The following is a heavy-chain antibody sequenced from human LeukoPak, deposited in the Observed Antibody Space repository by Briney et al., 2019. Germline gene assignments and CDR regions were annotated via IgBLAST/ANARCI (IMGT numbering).Heavy chain of an antibody. CDR3: AKERPGAGSYYIDY. D-gene: IGHD3-10*01. J-gene: IGHJ4*02. Sequence: QAGGSLRLSCAASGFTFSSYGMHWVRQAPGKGLEWVAVISYDGSNKYYADSVKSRFTISRDNSKNTLYLQMNSLRAEDTAVYYCAKERPGAGSYYIDYWGQGTLVTVSS. CDR2: ISYDGSNK. CDR1: GFTFSSYG. V-gene: IGHV3-30*18.